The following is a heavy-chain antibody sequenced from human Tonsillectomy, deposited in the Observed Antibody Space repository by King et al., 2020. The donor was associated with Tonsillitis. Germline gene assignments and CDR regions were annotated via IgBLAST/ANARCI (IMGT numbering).Heavy chain of an antibody. CDR2: ISSDGSYK. CDR3: ARDRDDYIFDY. Sequence: VQLVESGGGVVQPGRSLRLSCAASGFTFSSYDMYWVRQAPGKGLEWVAVISSDGSYKYYADSVQGRFTISRDNSKNTLYLQMNSLRAEDTAVYYCARDRDDYIFDYWGPGTLVTVSS. V-gene: IGHV3-33*05. D-gene: IGHD4/OR15-4a*01. J-gene: IGHJ4*02. CDR1: GFTFSSYD.